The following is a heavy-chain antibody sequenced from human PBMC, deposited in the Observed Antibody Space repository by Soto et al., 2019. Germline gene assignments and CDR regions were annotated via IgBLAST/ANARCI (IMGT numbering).Heavy chain of an antibody. Sequence: SETLSLTCAVYGGSFSGYYWSWIRQPPGKGLEWIGEINHSGSTNYNPSLKSRVTISVDTSKNQFSLKLSSVTAADTAVYYCVRGATATYYYYYMDVWGKGTTVTAP. V-gene: IGHV4-34*01. CDR3: VRGATATYYYYYMDV. CDR1: GGSFSGYY. D-gene: IGHD4-17*01. CDR2: INHSGST. J-gene: IGHJ6*03.